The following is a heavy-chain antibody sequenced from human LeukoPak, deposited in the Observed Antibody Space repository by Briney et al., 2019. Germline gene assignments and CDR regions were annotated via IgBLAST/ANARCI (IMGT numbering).Heavy chain of an antibody. J-gene: IGHJ6*03. D-gene: IGHD3-10*01. Sequence: PGGSLRLSCVVSGFTFSTQSMSWVRQAPGKGLEWLSYTSRAGISIYYADSVKGRFTISRDNGKNSLYLQMNSLRAEDAAVYYCARDRRTVTSRGVYFYYMDVWGKGTTVTVSS. CDR1: GFTFSTQS. CDR2: TSRAGISI. CDR3: ARDRRTVTSRGVYFYYMDV. V-gene: IGHV3-48*04.